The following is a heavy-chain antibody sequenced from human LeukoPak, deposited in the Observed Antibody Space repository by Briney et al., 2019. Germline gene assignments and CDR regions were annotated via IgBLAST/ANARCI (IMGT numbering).Heavy chain of an antibody. CDR2: INPNSGDT. Sequence: ASVKVSCKASGYTFTGYYMHWVRQAPGQGLEWMGWINPNSGDTNYAQNFQGRVTMTRDTSIITAYMELSSLRSDDTAVYYCAGSQVHDYWGQGTLVTVPS. CDR3: AGSQVHDY. CDR1: GYTFTGYY. V-gene: IGHV1-2*02. J-gene: IGHJ4*02.